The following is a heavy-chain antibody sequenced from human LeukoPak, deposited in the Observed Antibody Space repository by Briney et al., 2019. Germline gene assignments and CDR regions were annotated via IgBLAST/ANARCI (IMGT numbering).Heavy chain of an antibody. V-gene: IGHV3-23*01. J-gene: IGHJ4*02. CDR1: AFTFSSYA. CDR3: AKFWGAEGGNWGNFDY. D-gene: IGHD6-19*01. Sequence: GGSLRLSCAASAFTFSSYAMSWVRQAPGKGLEWVSDISGRGDNTKYADSVKGRFTISRDNSKNMLYLQMNSLRGEDTAVYYCAKFWGAEGGNWGNFDYWGQGTLVTVSS. CDR2: ISGRGDNT.